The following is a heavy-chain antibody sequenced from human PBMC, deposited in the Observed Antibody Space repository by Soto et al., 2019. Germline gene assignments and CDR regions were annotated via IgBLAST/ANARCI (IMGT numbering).Heavy chain of an antibody. V-gene: IGHV4-4*02. D-gene: IGHD3-22*01. CDR3: ATRANYSYDSSGFS. J-gene: IGHJ5*02. Sequence: QVQLQESGPGLVKPSGTLSLTCAVSGGSISSSNWWTWVRQPPGKGLEWVGEIYHSGSTNYNPSLTRRVTISKDNVKNQFSMKQSYVTAAHTAGYSCATRANYSYDSSGFSWGQGTLVTVTS. CDR1: GGSISSSNW. CDR2: IYHSGST.